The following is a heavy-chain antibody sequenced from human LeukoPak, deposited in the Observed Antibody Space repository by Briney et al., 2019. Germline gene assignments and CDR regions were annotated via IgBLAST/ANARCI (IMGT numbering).Heavy chain of an antibody. D-gene: IGHD1-1*01. CDR3: ARDPWGYRAGVMDF. CDR2: VYSGGST. Sequence: QAGGSLRLSCAASGFTVSNSYMTWVRQAPGKGLQWVSVVYSGGSTFYADSVKGRFTVSRDSAKNTLYLQMTSLGAEDTALYYCARDPWGYRAGVMDFWGLGTPVTVSS. V-gene: IGHV3-53*01. J-gene: IGHJ4*02. CDR1: GFTVSNSY.